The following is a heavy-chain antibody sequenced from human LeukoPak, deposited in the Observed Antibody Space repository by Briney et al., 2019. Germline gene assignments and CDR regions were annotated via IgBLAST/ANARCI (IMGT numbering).Heavy chain of an antibody. D-gene: IGHD1-26*01. J-gene: IGHJ4*02. CDR1: GYTFTSYY. CDR3: ARERGATDY. CDR2: INPSGGST. Sequence: GASVKVSCKASGYTFTSYYMHWVRQAPGQGLEWMGIINPSGGSTSYAQKFQGRVTMTTDTSTSTAYMELRSLRSDDTAVYYCARERGATDYWGQGTLVTVSS. V-gene: IGHV1-46*01.